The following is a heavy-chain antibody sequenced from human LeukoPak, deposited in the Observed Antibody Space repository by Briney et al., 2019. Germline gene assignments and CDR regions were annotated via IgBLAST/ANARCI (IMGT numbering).Heavy chain of an antibody. J-gene: IGHJ4*02. CDR3: TTNYYDSSGYSFDY. CDR1: GFTFNNAW. V-gene: IGHV3-15*01. CDR2: IKSRTDGGTT. D-gene: IGHD3-22*01. Sequence: GGSLRLSCAASGFTFNNAWMNWVRQAPGKGLEWVGRIKSRTDGGTTDYAAPVKGRFTLSRDDSKNTLYLQMNSLKTDDTAVYYCTTNYYDSSGYSFDYWGQGTLVTVSS.